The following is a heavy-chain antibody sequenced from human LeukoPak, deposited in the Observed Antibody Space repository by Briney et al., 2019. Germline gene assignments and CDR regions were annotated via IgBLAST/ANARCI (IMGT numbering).Heavy chain of an antibody. CDR3: ARGGSGSLDY. Sequence: PSQTLSLTCAVSGGSISSGGYSWSWIRQPPGKGLEWIGYIYHSGSTYYIPSLKSRVTISVDRPKNQFSLKLSSVTAADTAVYYCARGGSGSLDYWGQGTLVTVSS. CDR2: IYHSGST. J-gene: IGHJ4*02. V-gene: IGHV4-30-2*01. D-gene: IGHD3-3*01. CDR1: GGSISSGGYS.